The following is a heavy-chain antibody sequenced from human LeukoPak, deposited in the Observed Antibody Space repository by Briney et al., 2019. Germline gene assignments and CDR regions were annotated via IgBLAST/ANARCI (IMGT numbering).Heavy chain of an antibody. J-gene: IGHJ4*02. CDR3: AKPLIAVAGTSAFDY. Sequence: GGSLRLSCAASGFTFSSYSMNWVRQAPGKGLEWVSAISGSGGSTYYADSVKGRFTISRDNSKNTLYLQMNSLRAEDTAVYYCAKPLIAVAGTSAFDYWGQGTLVTVSS. V-gene: IGHV3-23*01. CDR2: ISGSGGST. CDR1: GFTFSSYS. D-gene: IGHD6-19*01.